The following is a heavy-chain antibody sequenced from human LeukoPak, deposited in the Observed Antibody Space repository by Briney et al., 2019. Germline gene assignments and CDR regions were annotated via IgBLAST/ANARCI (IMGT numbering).Heavy chain of an antibody. CDR1: GFTFINYW. J-gene: IGHJ4*02. D-gene: IGHD5-12*01. CDR3: ARSGGYGWDY. V-gene: IGHV3-7*01. CDR2: IKPDGTGG. Sequence: GGSLRLSCAASGFTFINYWMTWVRQAPGKGLEWVANIKPDGTGGYYVDSLKGRFTISRDNAKNSLYLQMNSLRTEDTAVYYCARSGGYGWDYWGQGTLVTVSS.